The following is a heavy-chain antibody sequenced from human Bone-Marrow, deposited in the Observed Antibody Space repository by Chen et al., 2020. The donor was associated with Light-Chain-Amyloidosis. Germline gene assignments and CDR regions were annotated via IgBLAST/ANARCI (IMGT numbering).Heavy chain of an antibody. D-gene: IGHD5-12*01. J-gene: IGHJ6*02. CDR1: GFNFSSYA. V-gene: IGHV3-23*01. Sequence: EVQLLESGGGLVQPGGYLRLSCAASGFNFSSYAMSWVRQAPGKGLEWVSAISGSGGSTYYADSVKGRFTISRDNSKNTLYLQMNSLRAEDTAVYYCAKGKSGYDSRSPTDVWGQGTTVTVSS. CDR2: ISGSGGST. CDR3: AKGKSGYDSRSPTDV.